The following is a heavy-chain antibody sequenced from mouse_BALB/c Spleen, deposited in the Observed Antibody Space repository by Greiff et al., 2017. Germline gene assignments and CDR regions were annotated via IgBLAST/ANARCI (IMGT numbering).Heavy chain of an antibody. CDR2: ISSGSSTI. D-gene: IGHD1-1*01. CDR1: GFTFSSFL. V-gene: IGHV5-17*02. J-gene: IGHJ1*01. CDR3: AKYGPYYWDFDV. Sequence: DVQLVESGGGLVQPGGSRKLSCAASGFTFSSFLMHWVRQAPGEGLEWVAYISSGSSTIYYADTVKGRFTISRDNPKNTLFLQMTSLRSEDTAMYYCAKYGPYYWDFDVWGAGTTVTVSS.